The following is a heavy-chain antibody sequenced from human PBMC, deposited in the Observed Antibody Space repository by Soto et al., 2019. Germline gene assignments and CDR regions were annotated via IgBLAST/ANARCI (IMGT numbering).Heavy chain of an antibody. D-gene: IGHD1-26*01. CDR2: KYYSGIS. Sequence: QVQLQESGPGLLKPSETLSLTCTVTRGSVSSQTHFWTWIRQPPGKGLEWIGYKYYSGISNYNPSHQSRVTISVDTSKNQFSLRLTSVTAADTAVYFCVREDMSGTYYFDAWGQGALVTVSS. CDR3: VREDMSGTYYFDA. V-gene: IGHV4-61*01. CDR1: RGSVSSQTHF. J-gene: IGHJ4*02.